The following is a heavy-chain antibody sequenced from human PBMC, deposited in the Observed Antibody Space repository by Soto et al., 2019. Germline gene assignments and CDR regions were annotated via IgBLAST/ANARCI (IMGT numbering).Heavy chain of an antibody. D-gene: IGHD3-3*01. CDR1: GGSISRYY. CDR3: ARGAIFGVFFCASYHHYYMYV. Sequence: PSETLSLTCTVSGGSISRYYWSWIRQPPGKGLEWIGYIYYSGSTNYNPSLKSRVTISVDTSKNQFSLKLSSVTAADTAVYYCARGAIFGVFFCASYHHYYMYV. CDR2: IYYSGST. V-gene: IGHV4-59*08. J-gene: IGHJ6*03.